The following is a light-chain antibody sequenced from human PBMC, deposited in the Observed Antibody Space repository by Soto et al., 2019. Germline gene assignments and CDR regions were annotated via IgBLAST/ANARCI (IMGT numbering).Light chain of an antibody. CDR2: AAS. J-gene: IGKJ1*01. CDR1: QSISSS. V-gene: IGKV1-39*01. Sequence: DFQMTQSPSSLSASVGDRVTITCRAGQSISSSLNWYQQKPGKAPELLIYAASSLQSGVPSRFSGSGSGTDFTLTINSLQPEDFATYYCQQSYSALVAFGQGTKVDI. CDR3: QQSYSALVA.